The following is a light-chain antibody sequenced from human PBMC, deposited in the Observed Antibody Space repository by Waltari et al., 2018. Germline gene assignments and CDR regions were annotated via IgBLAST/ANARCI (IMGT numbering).Light chain of an antibody. Sequence: DIQMTQSPYSLSASVGDRVTITCRASQSISNYLNWYQQKPGKAPKVLIYAASSLQIGVPSRFSGSGSGTDFTLTISTLQLEDFATYYCQQSYSDSFTFGPGTTVDIK. CDR1: QSISNY. CDR2: AAS. V-gene: IGKV1-39*01. J-gene: IGKJ3*01. CDR3: QQSYSDSFT.